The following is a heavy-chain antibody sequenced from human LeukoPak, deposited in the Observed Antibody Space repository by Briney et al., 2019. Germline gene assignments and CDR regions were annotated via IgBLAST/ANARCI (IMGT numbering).Heavy chain of an antibody. CDR1: GFTFSGSA. V-gene: IGHV3-73*01. D-gene: IGHD6-13*01. CDR3: ARGAATGPTLGLDY. J-gene: IGHJ4*02. Sequence: QSGGSLRLSCAASGFTFSGSAMHWVRQASGKGLEWVGRIRSKANSYATAYAASVKGRFTISRDISKNTVYLQMYSLRAEDTAVYYCARGAATGPTLGLDYWGQGTLVTVSS. CDR2: IRSKANSYAT.